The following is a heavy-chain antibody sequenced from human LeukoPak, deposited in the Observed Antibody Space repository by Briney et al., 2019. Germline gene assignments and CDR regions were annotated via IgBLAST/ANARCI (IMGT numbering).Heavy chain of an antibody. CDR2: INHSGST. CDR1: GGSFSGYY. V-gene: IGHV4-34*01. D-gene: IGHD3-10*01. Sequence: SETLSLTCTVYGGSFSGYYWSWIRQPPGKGLEWIGEINHSGSTNYNPSLKSRVTISVDTSKNQFSLKLSSVTAADTAVYYCARGRGDWYYGSRALCVWGQGTTVTVSS. J-gene: IGHJ6*02. CDR3: ARGRGDWYYGSRALCV.